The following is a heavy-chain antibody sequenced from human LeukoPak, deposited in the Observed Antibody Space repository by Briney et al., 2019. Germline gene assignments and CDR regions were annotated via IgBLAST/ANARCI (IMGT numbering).Heavy chain of an antibody. CDR2: IYHSGST. CDR1: GGSISSYY. J-gene: IGHJ4*02. V-gene: IGHV4-59*01. CDR3: ARSLRLGELSPTLGY. D-gene: IGHD3-16*02. Sequence: SETLSLTCTVSGGSISSYYWSWIRQPPGKGLEWIGYIYHSGSTNYNPSLKSRVTISVDTSKNQFSLKLSSVTAADTAVYYCARSLRLGELSPTLGYWGQGTLVTVSS.